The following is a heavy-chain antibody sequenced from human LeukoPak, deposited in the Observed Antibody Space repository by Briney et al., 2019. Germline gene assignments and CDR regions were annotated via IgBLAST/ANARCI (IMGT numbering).Heavy chain of an antibody. V-gene: IGHV4-38-2*02. CDR2: IYHSGST. J-gene: IGHJ3*02. CDR1: GYSISSGYY. CDR3: ARERVRYFDWPRGGGAFDI. D-gene: IGHD3-9*01. Sequence: SETLSLTCTVSGYSISSGYYWGWIRQPPGKGLEWIGSIYHSGSTYYNPSLKSRVTISVDTSKNQFSLKLSSVTAADTAVYYCARERVRYFDWPRGGGAFDIWGQGTMVTVSS.